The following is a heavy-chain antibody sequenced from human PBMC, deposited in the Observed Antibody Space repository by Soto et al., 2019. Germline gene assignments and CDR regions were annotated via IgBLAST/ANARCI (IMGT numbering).Heavy chain of an antibody. CDR3: TTGGDAWKTEL. D-gene: IGHD2-21*01. CDR1: GGSFSSSPGYY. CDR2: VHPSGNT. J-gene: IGHJ4*02. V-gene: IGHV4-39*02. Sequence: QLQLQESGPGLVKPSETLSLTCTVSGGSFSSSPGYYWGWMRQPPGKGLEWIGTVHPSGNTYYNPSFKSRVTISKDSSMNHLSLQLTSVTAADTAIYYCTTGGDAWKTELWGQGTLVTASS.